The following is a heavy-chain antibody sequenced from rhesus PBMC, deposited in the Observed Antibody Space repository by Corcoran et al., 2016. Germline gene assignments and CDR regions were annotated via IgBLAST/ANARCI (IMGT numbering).Heavy chain of an antibody. CDR3: TKDGY. V-gene: IGHV3S42*01. Sequence: EIQLVESGGGLVKPGGSLTLSCAASGFTFSSYWMNWVRRTPGKGVGWNSGITIGGVNTNYADSMKGRFHVSRYNSKNTLSLQMNSLRPEDTAVYYCTKDGYWGQGVLVTVSS. CDR1: GFTFSSYW. CDR2: ITIGGVNT. J-gene: IGHJ4*01.